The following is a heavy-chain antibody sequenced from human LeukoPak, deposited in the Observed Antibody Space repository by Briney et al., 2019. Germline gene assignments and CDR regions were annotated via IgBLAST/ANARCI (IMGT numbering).Heavy chain of an antibody. CDR2: ISAYNGNT. CDR1: GYTFTSYG. CDR3: ARGYDSSGYQSAFDY. V-gene: IGHV1-18*01. Sequence: ASVKVSCKASGYTFTSYGISWVRQAPGQGLEWMGWISAYNGNTNYAQKLQGRVTMTRDTSTSTVYMELSSLRSEDTAVYYCARGYDSSGYQSAFDYWGQGTLVTVSS. J-gene: IGHJ4*02. D-gene: IGHD3-22*01.